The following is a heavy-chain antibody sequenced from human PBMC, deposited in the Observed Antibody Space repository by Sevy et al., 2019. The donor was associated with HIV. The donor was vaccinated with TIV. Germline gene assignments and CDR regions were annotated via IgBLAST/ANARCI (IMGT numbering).Heavy chain of an antibody. V-gene: IGHV3-30*09. CDR1: EFTFSDYV. CDR3: VKEGAPHRNIRYCFGDYCVDNWFDT. D-gene: IGHD2-21*01. CDR2: ISHDGMNE. Sequence: GGSLRLSCTASEFTFSDYVMHWVRQTPGKGLDWVAIISHDGMNEDYADSVRWRFAISRDSSMNTLYLQMNRLRPDDTALYFGVKEGAPHRNIRYCFGDYCVDNWFDTWGQGVLVTVSS. J-gene: IGHJ5*02.